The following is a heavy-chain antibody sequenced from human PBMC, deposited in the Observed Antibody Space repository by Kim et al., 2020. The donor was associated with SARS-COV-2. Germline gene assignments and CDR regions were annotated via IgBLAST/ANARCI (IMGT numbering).Heavy chain of an antibody. CDR2: INSGGTGT. Sequence: GGSLRLSCAASGFSLSRYAMTWVRQAPGKGLEWVSAINSGGTGTYYADSVKGRFTISRDNPKNTLYLQMNSLRAEDTAVYNCGKDNIKGAPGEDAYWGQGTLVTVSS. CDR1: GFSLSRYA. D-gene: IGHD2-2*01. V-gene: IGHV3-23*03. CDR3: GKDNIKGAPGEDAY. J-gene: IGHJ4*02.